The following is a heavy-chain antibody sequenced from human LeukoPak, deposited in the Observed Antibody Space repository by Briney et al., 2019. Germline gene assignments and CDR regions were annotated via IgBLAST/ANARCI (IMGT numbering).Heavy chain of an antibody. Sequence: PGGSLRLSCAASGFTFRGSAMHWVRQASGKGLEGVGRIRSKANSYATAYAASVKGSFTISRNDSKNTTYLQMTNLKTEDTAVYDCTEAAAGTGYWGQGTLVTVSS. J-gene: IGHJ4*02. CDR3: TEAAAGTGY. V-gene: IGHV3-73*01. CDR2: IRSKANSYAT. CDR1: GFTFRGSA. D-gene: IGHD6-13*01.